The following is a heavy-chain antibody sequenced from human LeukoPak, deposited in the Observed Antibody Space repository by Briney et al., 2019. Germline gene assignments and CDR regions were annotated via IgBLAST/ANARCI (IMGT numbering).Heavy chain of an antibody. CDR1: GYTFTSYD. V-gene: IGHV1-8*03. Sequence: GASVKVSCKASGYTFTSYDFNWVRQATGQGLEWMGWMNPNSGNTGYAQKFQGRVTITRNTSISTAYMELSSLRSEDTAVYYCARGGLYCSGGSCYLDYWGQGTLVTVSS. J-gene: IGHJ4*02. CDR2: MNPNSGNT. CDR3: ARGGLYCSGGSCYLDY. D-gene: IGHD2-15*01.